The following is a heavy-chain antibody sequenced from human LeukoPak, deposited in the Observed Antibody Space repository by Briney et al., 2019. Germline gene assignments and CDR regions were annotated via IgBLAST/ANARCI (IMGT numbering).Heavy chain of an antibody. J-gene: IGHJ4*02. Sequence: GASVKVSCKASGGTFSSYAISWVRQAPGQGLEWMGGIIPIFGTANYAQKFQGRVTITADESTSTAYMELSSLRSEDTAVYYCARDVYYDSSGYYPFHFDYWGQGTLVTVSS. CDR2: IIPIFGTA. CDR3: ARDVYYDSSGYYPFHFDY. CDR1: GGTFSSYA. D-gene: IGHD3-22*01. V-gene: IGHV1-69*13.